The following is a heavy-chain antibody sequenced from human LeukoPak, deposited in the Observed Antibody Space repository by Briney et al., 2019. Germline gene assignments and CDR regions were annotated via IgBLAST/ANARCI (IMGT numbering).Heavy chain of an antibody. CDR2: ISGGGGST. V-gene: IGHV3-23*01. Sequence: GGSLRLPCGASGFPFNRYAKIWVRQAPGKGLEWVSAISGGGGSTFYADSVRGRFTISRDDSRNTLYLEMNSLRADDTAVYYCAKRRSSWLWDAMDVWGQGTAVTVSS. J-gene: IGHJ6*02. D-gene: IGHD6-13*01. CDR1: GFPFNRYA. CDR3: AKRRSSWLWDAMDV.